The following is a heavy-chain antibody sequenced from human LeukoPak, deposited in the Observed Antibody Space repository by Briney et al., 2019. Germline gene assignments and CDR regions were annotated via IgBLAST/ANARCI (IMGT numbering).Heavy chain of an antibody. CDR1: GFTFSSYG. J-gene: IGHJ1*01. Sequence: GGSLRLSCAASGFTFSSYGMHWVRQAPGKGLEWVAVIWYDGSNKYYADSVKGRFTISRDNSKNTLYLQMNGLRAEDTAVYYCAKDRDEYSLEYFQHWGQGTLVTVSS. V-gene: IGHV3-33*06. D-gene: IGHD5-18*01. CDR3: AKDRDEYSLEYFQH. CDR2: IWYDGSNK.